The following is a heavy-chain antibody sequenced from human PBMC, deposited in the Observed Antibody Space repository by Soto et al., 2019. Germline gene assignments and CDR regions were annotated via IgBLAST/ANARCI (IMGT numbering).Heavy chain of an antibody. V-gene: IGHV4-31*03. CDR1: GGSISSGGYY. Sequence: SETLSLTCTVSGGSISSGGYYWSWIRQHPGKGLEWIGYIYYSGSTYYNPSLKSRVTISVDTSKNQFSLKLSSVTAADTAVYYCARDPEAGTIYYYGMDVWGQGTTVTVSS. CDR3: ARDPEAGTIYYYGMDV. D-gene: IGHD6-19*01. J-gene: IGHJ6*02. CDR2: IYYSGST.